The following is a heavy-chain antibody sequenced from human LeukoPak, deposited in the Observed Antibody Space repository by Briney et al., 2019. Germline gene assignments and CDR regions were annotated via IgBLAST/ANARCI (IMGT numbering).Heavy chain of an antibody. CDR1: GGSISSSSYY. CDR2: IYYSGST. CDR3: ARGRNSYQHLQYYYYGMDV. J-gene: IGHJ6*02. D-gene: IGHD2-2*01. Sequence: SETLSLTCTVSGGSISSSSYYWGWIRQPPGKGLEWIGSIYYSGSTYYNPSLKSRVTISVDTSKNQFSLKLSSVTAADTAVYYCARGRNSYQHLQYYYYGMDVWGQGTTVTVSS. V-gene: IGHV4-39*01.